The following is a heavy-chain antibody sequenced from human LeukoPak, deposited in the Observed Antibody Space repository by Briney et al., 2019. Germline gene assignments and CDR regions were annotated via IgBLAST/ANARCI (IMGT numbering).Heavy chain of an antibody. CDR3: ARWSPQSYGKYYLDS. V-gene: IGHV3-7*01. D-gene: IGHD1-26*01. CDR2: IKQDGSEK. Sequence: GGSLRLSCAASGFTFSNYWMSWVRQAPGKGLKWVANIKQDGSEKYYVDSVKGRFTISRDNAKNSLYLQMNSLSAEDTAVYYCARWSPQSYGKYYLDSWGQGTLVTVSS. CDR1: GFTFSNYW. J-gene: IGHJ4*02.